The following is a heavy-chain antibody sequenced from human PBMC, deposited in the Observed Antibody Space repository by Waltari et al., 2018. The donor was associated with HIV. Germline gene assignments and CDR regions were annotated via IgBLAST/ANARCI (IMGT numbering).Heavy chain of an antibody. V-gene: IGHV3-15*01. D-gene: IGHD2-15*01. J-gene: IGHJ4*02. CDR3: TTILGGGSRG. CDR1: GFTFSNAW. CDR2: IKSKTDGGTT. Sequence: EVQLVESGGGLVKRGGSLRLSCEASGFTFSNAWLSWVSQAPGKGLEWVGRIKSKTDGGTTDYAAPVKGRFTISRDDSKNTLYLQMNSLKTEDTAVYYCTTILGGGSRGWGQGTLVTVSS.